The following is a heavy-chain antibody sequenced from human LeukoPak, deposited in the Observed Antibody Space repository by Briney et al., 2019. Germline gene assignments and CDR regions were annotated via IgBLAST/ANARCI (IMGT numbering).Heavy chain of an antibody. Sequence: SETLSLTCTVSGGSISSHYWSWIRQPPGKGLEWIGYIYYSGSTNYNPSLKSRVTISVDTSKNQFSLKLSSVTAADTAVYYCARHGGDSYYYYGMDVWGQGTTVTVSS. D-gene: IGHD4-23*01. J-gene: IGHJ6*02. CDR3: ARHGGDSYYYYGMDV. V-gene: IGHV4-59*11. CDR2: IYYSGST. CDR1: GGSISSHY.